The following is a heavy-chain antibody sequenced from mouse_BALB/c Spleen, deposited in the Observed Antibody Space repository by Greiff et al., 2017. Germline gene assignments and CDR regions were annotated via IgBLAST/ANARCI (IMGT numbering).Heavy chain of an antibody. CDR1: GFTFTDYY. CDR3: ARDLTGGFDY. J-gene: IGHJ2*01. CDR2: IRNKANGYTT. D-gene: IGHD4-1*01. Sequence: EVKLMESGGGLVQPGGSLRLSCATSGFTFTDYYMSWVRQPPGKALEWLGFIRNKANGYTTEYSASVKGRFTISRDNSQSILYLQMNTLRAEDSATYYCARDLTGGFDYWGQGTTLTVSS. V-gene: IGHV7-3*02.